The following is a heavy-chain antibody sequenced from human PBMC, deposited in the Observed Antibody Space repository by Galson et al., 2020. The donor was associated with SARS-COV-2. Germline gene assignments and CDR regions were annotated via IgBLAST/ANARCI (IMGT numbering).Heavy chain of an antibody. Sequence: GEYLKIYCAASGFTFSNAWMSWVRRAPGKGLEWVGRIKSKTDGGTTDYAAPVKGRFTISRDDSKNTLFLQMNSLKTEDTAVYYCSTDRGDYGSAYWGQGTLVTVCS. J-gene: IGHJ4*02. D-gene: IGHD3-10*01. CDR1: GFTFSNAW. V-gene: IGHV3-15*01. CDR2: IKSKTDGGTT. CDR3: STDRGDYGSAY.